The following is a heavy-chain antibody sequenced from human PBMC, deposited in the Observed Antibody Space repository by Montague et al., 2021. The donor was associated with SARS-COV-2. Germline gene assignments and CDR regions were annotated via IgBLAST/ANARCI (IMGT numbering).Heavy chain of an antibody. CDR1: GDSVSGLRRS. J-gene: IGHJ6*02. V-gene: IGHV6-1*01. CDR3: TSGREGNYNVMDV. Sequence: CAISGDSVSGLRRSSEEHTPELQSLRQLVCRLLYEKKKYNDCAVSVRGRVTINPDTSKNQFSLQLNSVNPEDTAIYYCTSGREGNYNVMDVWGQGTTATVSS. D-gene: IGHD1-1*01. CDR2: LLYEKKKYN.